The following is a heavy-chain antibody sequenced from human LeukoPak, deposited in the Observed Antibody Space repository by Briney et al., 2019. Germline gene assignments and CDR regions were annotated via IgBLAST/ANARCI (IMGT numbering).Heavy chain of an antibody. Sequence: ASVKVSCKASGYNLNTYHMHWVRQAPGQGLEWMGIINPSGGSTSYAQKFQGRVTMTRDASTSTAYMELSSLRSEDTAVYYCARGVAVAGRGDFDYWGQGTLVTVSS. J-gene: IGHJ4*02. D-gene: IGHD6-19*01. CDR3: ARGVAVAGRGDFDY. CDR2: INPSGGST. V-gene: IGHV1-46*02. CDR1: GYNLNTYH.